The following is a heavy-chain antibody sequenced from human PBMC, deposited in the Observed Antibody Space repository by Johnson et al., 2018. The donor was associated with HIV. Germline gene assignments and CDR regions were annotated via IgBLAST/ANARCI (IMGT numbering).Heavy chain of an antibody. CDR3: AKFVGAGGI. CDR2: ISYDGSNK. CDR1: GFTFSSYG. Sequence: QVQLVESGGGVVQPGRSLRLSCAASGFTFSSYGMHWVRQAPGKGLEWVAVISYDGSNKYYADSVKGRFTISRDNSKNTLYLQMNSLRAEDTAVYYCAKFVGAGGIWGQGTMVTVSS. V-gene: IGHV3-30*18. J-gene: IGHJ3*02. D-gene: IGHD1-26*01.